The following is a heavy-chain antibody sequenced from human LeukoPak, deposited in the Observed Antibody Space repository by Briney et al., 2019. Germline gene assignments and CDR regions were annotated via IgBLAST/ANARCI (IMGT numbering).Heavy chain of an antibody. Sequence: SVKVSCKASGGTFNNYAISWVRQAPGQGLEWMGGIIPIFGTANYAQKFQGRVTITADESTSTAYMELSSLRSEDTAVYYCARAIAAKGSGSTDFDYWGQGTLVTVSS. CDR2: IIPIFGTA. J-gene: IGHJ4*02. CDR3: ARAIAAKGSGSTDFDY. V-gene: IGHV1-69*13. D-gene: IGHD3-10*01. CDR1: GGTFNNYA.